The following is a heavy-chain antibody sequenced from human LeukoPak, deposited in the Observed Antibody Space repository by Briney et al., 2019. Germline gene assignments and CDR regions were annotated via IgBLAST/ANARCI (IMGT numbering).Heavy chain of an antibody. V-gene: IGHV4-4*07. CDR1: GGSFSSYY. D-gene: IGHD3-10*01. CDR3: ARAGSGTYYKGFDY. J-gene: IGHJ4*02. Sequence: ASETLSLTCTVSGGSFSSYYWSWIRQPAGKGLEWIGRIYTSGSTNYNPSLKSRVTISLDTSKNQFSLKLSSVTAADTAVYYCARAGSGTYYKGFDYWGQGTLVTVSS. CDR2: IYTSGST.